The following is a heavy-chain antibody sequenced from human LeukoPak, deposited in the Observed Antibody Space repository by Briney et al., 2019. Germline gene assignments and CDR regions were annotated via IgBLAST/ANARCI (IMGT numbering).Heavy chain of an antibody. J-gene: IGHJ4*02. CDR3: ASQIDSSGYYADY. V-gene: IGHV4-61*01. CDR1: GGSVSSGSYY. Sequence: SETLSPTCTVSGGSVSSGSYYWSWIRQPPGKGLEWIGYIYYSGSTNYNPSLKSRVTISVDTSKNQFSLELSSVTAADTAVYYCASQIDSSGYYADYWGQGTLVTVSS. CDR2: IYYSGST. D-gene: IGHD3-22*01.